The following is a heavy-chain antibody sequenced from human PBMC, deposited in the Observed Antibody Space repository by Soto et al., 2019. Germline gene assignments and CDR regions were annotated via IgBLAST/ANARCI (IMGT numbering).Heavy chain of an antibody. CDR3: ARARRSRNYYYGMDV. V-gene: IGHV1-69*02. CDR2: IIPILGIA. Sequence: QVQLVQSGAEVKKPGSSVKVSCKASGGTFSSYTISWVRQAPGQGLEWMGRIIPILGIANYAQKFQGRVTITADKSTSTAYMELSSLRYEDTAVYYCARARRSRNYYYGMDVWGQGTTVTVSS. CDR1: GGTFSSYT. J-gene: IGHJ6*02.